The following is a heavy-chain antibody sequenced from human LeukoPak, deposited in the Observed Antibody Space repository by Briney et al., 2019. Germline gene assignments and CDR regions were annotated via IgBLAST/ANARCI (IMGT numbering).Heavy chain of an antibody. J-gene: IGHJ4*02. CDR3: ARDEGGRGYSYGYDY. D-gene: IGHD5-18*01. Sequence: GGSLRLSCAASGFTFSSYWMSWVRQAPGKGLEWVANIKQDGSEKYYVDSVKGRFTISRDNAKNSLYLQMNSLRAEDTAVYYCARDEGGRGYSYGYDYWGQGTLVTVSS. CDR1: GFTFSSYW. V-gene: IGHV3-7*01. CDR2: IKQDGSEK.